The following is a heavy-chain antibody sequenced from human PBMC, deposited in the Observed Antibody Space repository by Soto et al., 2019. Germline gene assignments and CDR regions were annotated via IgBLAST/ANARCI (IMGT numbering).Heavy chain of an antibody. CDR2: IYYSGST. Sequence: AETLSLTCTVSGGSISSYYWSWIRQPPGKGLEWIGYIYYSGSTNYNPSLKSRVTISVDTSKNQFSLKLRSVTAADTAVYYCARSSSNYDILTGPPDYWGQGTLVTVSS. V-gene: IGHV4-59*01. CDR1: GGSISSYY. CDR3: ARSSSNYDILTGPPDY. J-gene: IGHJ4*02. D-gene: IGHD3-9*01.